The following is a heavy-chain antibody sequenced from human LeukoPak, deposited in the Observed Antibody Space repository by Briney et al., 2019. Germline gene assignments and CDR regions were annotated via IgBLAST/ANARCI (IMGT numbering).Heavy chain of an antibody. V-gene: IGHV3-20*04. D-gene: IGHD3-9*01. CDR2: INWNGGST. J-gene: IGHJ4*02. CDR3: ARDLGNLQGGILTGYIISDY. CDR1: GFTFSSNW. Sequence: GGSLRLSCAVSGFTFSSNWMSWVRQAPGKGLEWVSGINWNGGSTGYADSVKGRFTISRDNAKNSLYLQMNSLRAEDTALYYCARDLGNLQGGILTGYIISDYWGQGTLVTVSS.